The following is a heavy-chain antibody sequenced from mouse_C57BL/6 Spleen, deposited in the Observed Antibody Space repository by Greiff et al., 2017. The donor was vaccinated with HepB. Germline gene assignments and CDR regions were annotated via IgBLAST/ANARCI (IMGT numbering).Heavy chain of an antibody. D-gene: IGHD2-3*01. CDR1: GYTFTTYP. CDR3: ARRMDHYAMDY. J-gene: IGHJ4*01. V-gene: IGHV1-47*01. Sequence: VKVEESGAELVKPGASVKMSCKASGYTFTTYPIEWMKQNHGKSLEWIGNFHPYNDDTKYNEKFKGKATLTVEKSSSTVYLELSRLTSDDSAVYYCARRMDHYAMDYWGQGTSVTVSS. CDR2: FHPYNDDT.